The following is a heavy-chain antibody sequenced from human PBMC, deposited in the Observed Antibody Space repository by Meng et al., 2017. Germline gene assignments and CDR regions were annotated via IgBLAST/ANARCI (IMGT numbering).Heavy chain of an antibody. CDR1: GYTFTGYY. CDR2: INPNSGGT. V-gene: IGHV1-2*02. CDR3: ARYYYDSSGYYFSAFDI. J-gene: IGHJ3*02. D-gene: IGHD3-22*01. Sequence: ASVKVSCKASGYTFTGYYMHWLRQAPGQGLEWMGWINPNSGGTNYAQKFQGRVTMTRDTSISTAYMELSRLRSDDPAVYYCARYYYDSSGYYFSAFDIWGQGTMVTVSS.